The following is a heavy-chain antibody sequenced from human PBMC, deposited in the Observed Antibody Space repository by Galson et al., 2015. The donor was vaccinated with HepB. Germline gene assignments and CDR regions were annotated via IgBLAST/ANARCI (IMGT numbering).Heavy chain of an antibody. CDR3: AKDIRIDSGAHYGMDV. CDR1: GFTFDDYA. J-gene: IGHJ6*02. CDR2: ISWDGGST. Sequence: SLRLSCAASGFTFDDYAMHWVRQAPGKGLEWVSLISWDGGSTYYADSVKGRFTISRDNSKNSLYLQMNSLRAEDTALYYCAKDIRIDSGAHYGMDVWGQGTTVTVSS. D-gene: IGHD1-26*01. V-gene: IGHV3-43D*03.